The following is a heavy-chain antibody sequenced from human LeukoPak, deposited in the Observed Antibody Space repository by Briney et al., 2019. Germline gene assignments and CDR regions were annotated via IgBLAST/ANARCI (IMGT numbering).Heavy chain of an antibody. J-gene: IGHJ4*02. CDR2: INHSGST. Sequence: PSETLSLTCAVYGGSFSGYYWSWIRQPPGKGLEWIGEINHSGSTNYNPSLKSRVTISVDTSKNQFSLKLSSVTAADTAVYYCARLLPLRYFDWSTPTDYWGQGTLVTVSS. D-gene: IGHD3-9*01. CDR3: ARLLPLRYFDWSTPTDY. V-gene: IGHV4-34*01. CDR1: GGSFSGYY.